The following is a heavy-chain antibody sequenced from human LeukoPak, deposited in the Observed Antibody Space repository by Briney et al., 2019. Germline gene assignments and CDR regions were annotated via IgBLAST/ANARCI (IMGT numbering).Heavy chain of an antibody. CDR3: AKGGYSSGWHHTNFDY. Sequence: PGGSLRLSCATSGLTFSTYAMSWVRQAPGKGLEWVSGISGSGGSTEYADSVKGRFTISRDNSKNTLYLQMNSLRVADTAVYYCAKGGYSSGWHHTNFDYWGQGTLVTVSS. CDR2: ISGSGGST. CDR1: GLTFSTYA. V-gene: IGHV3-23*01. D-gene: IGHD6-25*01. J-gene: IGHJ4*02.